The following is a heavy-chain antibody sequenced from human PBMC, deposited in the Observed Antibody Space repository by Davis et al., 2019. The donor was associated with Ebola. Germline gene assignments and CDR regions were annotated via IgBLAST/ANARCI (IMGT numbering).Heavy chain of an antibody. V-gene: IGHV1-3*01. Sequence: ASVKVSCKASGYTFSSNGLHWVRQAPGQRLEWMGWINAGNGNTKYSQKFQGRVTITRDTSTSTAYMELRSLRSDDTAVYYCARDPITIFGVVISSYFDYWGQGTLVTVSS. CDR3: ARDPITIFGVVISSYFDY. CDR1: GYTFSSNG. J-gene: IGHJ4*02. D-gene: IGHD3-3*01. CDR2: INAGNGNT.